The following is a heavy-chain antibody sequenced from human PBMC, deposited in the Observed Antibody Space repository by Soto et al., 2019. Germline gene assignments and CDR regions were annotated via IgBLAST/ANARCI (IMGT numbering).Heavy chain of an antibody. CDR1: GGSFSGYY. D-gene: IGHD3-10*01. J-gene: IGHJ1*01. CDR3: ARRLAGSYYNRAEYFQH. V-gene: IGHV4-34*01. Sequence: TLSLTCAVYGGSFSGYYWSWIHQPPGKGLEWIGEINHSGSTNYNPSLKSRVTISVDTSKNQFSLKLSSVTAADTAVYYCARRLAGSYYNRAEYFQHWGQGTLVTVSS. CDR2: INHSGST.